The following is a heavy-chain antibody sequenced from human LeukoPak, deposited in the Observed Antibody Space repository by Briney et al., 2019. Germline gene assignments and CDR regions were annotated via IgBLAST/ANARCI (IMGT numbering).Heavy chain of an antibody. CDR2: IIPIFGTA. D-gene: IGHD4/OR15-4a*01. Sequence: GASVKVSCKTSGGTFSSYAISWVRQAPGQGLEWMGRIIPIFGTANYAQKFQDRVTMTRDTSTNTVYMELSSLRSDDTAVYYCARDGRMTVANPNYFDSWGQGTLVTVSS. CDR3: ARDGRMTVANPNYFDS. CDR1: GGTFSSYA. V-gene: IGHV1-69*05. J-gene: IGHJ4*02.